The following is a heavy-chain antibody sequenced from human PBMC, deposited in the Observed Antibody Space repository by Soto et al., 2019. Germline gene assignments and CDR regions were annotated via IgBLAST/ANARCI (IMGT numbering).Heavy chain of an antibody. CDR3: ASLYGSGSYYNDRDYYYGMDV. V-gene: IGHV4-34*01. Sequence: ETLSLTCAVYGGSFSGYYWSWIRQPPGKGLEWIGEINHSGSTNYNPSLKSRVTISVDTSKNQFSLKLSSVTAADTAVYYCASLYGSGSYYNDRDYYYGMDVWGQGTTVTVSS. J-gene: IGHJ6*02. CDR1: GGSFSGYY. CDR2: INHSGST. D-gene: IGHD3-10*01.